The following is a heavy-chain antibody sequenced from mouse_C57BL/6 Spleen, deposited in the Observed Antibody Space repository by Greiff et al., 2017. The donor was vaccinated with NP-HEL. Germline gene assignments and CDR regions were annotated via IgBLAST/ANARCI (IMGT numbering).Heavy chain of an antibody. CDR1: GFTFSNYW. D-gene: IGHD2-4*01. CDR2: IRLKSDNYAT. Sequence: EVKLVESGGGLVQPGGSMKLSCVASGFTFSNYWMNWVRQSPEKGLEWVAQIRLKSDNYATHYAESVKGRFTISRDDSKSSVYLQMNNLRAEDTGIYYCTGGLRFAYWGQGTLVTVSA. CDR3: TGGLRFAY. J-gene: IGHJ3*01. V-gene: IGHV6-3*01.